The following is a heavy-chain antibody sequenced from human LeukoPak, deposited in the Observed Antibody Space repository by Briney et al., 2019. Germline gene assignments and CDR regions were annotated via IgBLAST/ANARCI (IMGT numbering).Heavy chain of an antibody. CDR3: ARDLGGWELHRFDP. J-gene: IGHJ5*02. V-gene: IGHV3-30-3*01. Sequence: GGSLRLSCAASGFIFSGHAMHWVRQAPGKGLEWVAVVSYDGIAKYHAESVKGRFTVSRDNSKNTLYLQMRSLTIADTAVYYCARDLGGWELHRFDPWGQGTLVTVSS. CDR2: VSYDGIAK. CDR1: GFIFSGHA. D-gene: IGHD1-26*01.